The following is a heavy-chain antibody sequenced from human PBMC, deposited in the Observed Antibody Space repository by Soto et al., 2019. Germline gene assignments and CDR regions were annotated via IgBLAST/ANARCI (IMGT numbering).Heavy chain of an antibody. CDR1: GGSISSSSYY. D-gene: IGHD6-19*01. J-gene: IGHJ4*02. CDR3: ARLSGYSSGWSRGYFDY. Sequence: SETLSLTCTVSGGSISSSSYYWGWIRQPPGKGLEWIGSIYYSGSTYYNPSLKSRVTISVDTSKNQFSLKLSSVTAADTAVYYCARLSGYSSGWSRGYFDYWGQGTLVTVS. CDR2: IYYSGST. V-gene: IGHV4-39*01.